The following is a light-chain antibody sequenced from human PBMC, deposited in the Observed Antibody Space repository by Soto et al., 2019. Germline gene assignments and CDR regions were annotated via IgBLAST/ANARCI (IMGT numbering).Light chain of an antibody. Sequence: DIQMTQSPSSLSASVGDRVTITCRARQSISSYLYWYQQKPGKAPKVLISGASSLQSGVPLRFSGSESGTDFSLTISSLQSEDFASSYCQQSHSTPLTFGGGTKVEIK. CDR1: QSISSY. CDR2: GAS. V-gene: IGKV1-39*01. J-gene: IGKJ4*01. CDR3: QQSHSTPLT.